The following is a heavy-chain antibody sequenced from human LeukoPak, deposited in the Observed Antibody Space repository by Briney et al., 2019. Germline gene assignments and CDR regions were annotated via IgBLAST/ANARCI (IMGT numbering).Heavy chain of an antibody. V-gene: IGHV3-53*05. CDR1: GGSISSSSYY. Sequence: PSETLSLTCTVSGGSISSSSYYWGWIRQPPGKGLEWVSVIYSGGSTYYADSVKGRFTISRDNSKNTLYLQMNSLRAEDTAVYYCARDAVVTYGYYYMDVWGKGTTVTVSS. CDR2: IYSGGST. CDR3: ARDAVVTYGYYYMDV. D-gene: IGHD3-16*01. J-gene: IGHJ6*03.